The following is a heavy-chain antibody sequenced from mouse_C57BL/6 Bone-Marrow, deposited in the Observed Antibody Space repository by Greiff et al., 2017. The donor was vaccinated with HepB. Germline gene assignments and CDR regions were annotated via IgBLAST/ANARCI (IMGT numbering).Heavy chain of an antibody. D-gene: IGHD1-1*01. J-gene: IGHJ2*01. CDR2: IDPSDSYT. V-gene: IGHV1-50*01. CDR3: ARWCYYGSSPYYFDY. Sequence: QVQLKESGAELVKPGASVKLSCKASGYTFTSYWMQWVKQRPGQGLEWIGEIDPSDSYTNYNQKFKGKATLTVDTSSSTAYMQLSSLTSEDSAVYYCARWCYYGSSPYYFDYWGQGTTLTVSS. CDR1: GYTFTSYW.